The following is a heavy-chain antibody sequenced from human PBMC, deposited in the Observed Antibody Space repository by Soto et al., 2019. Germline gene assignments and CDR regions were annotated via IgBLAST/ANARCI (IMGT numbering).Heavy chain of an antibody. CDR3: ARDTPFSSTFYDSSGYYGDYYYYGMDV. CDR1: GYTFTSYG. D-gene: IGHD3-22*01. Sequence: ASVKVSCKASGYTFTSYGISWVRQAPGQGLEWMGWISAYNGNTNYAQKLQGRVTMTTDTSTSTAYMELRSLRSDDTAVYYCARDTPFSSTFYDSSGYYGDYYYYGMDVWGQGTTVTVPS. J-gene: IGHJ6*02. V-gene: IGHV1-18*01. CDR2: ISAYNGNT.